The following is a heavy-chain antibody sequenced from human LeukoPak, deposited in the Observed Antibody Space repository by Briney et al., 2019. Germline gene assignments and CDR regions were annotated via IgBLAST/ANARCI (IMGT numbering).Heavy chain of an antibody. CDR1: GGSFSGYY. D-gene: IGHD6-13*01. Sequence: SETLSLTCAVYGGSFSGYYWSWIRQPPGKGLEWIGEINHSGSTNYDPSLKSRVTISVDTSKNQFSLKLSSVTAADTAVYYCATGRGYSSSWYWFDPWGQGTLVTVSS. V-gene: IGHV4-34*01. CDR3: ATGRGYSSSWYWFDP. J-gene: IGHJ5*02. CDR2: INHSGST.